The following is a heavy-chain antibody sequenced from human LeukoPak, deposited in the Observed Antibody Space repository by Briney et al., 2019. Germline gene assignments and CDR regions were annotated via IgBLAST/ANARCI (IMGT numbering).Heavy chain of an antibody. J-gene: IGHJ4*02. CDR1: CGSISSGGYY. Sequence: PSQTLSLTCTVSCGSISSGGYYWSWIRQHPGKGLEWIGYIYYSGSTYYTPSLKSRVTISVDTSKNQFSLKLSSVTAADTAVYYCAGSSYYYDSGGYYFEYWGQGTLVTVSS. D-gene: IGHD3-22*01. CDR2: IYYSGST. V-gene: IGHV4-31*03. CDR3: AGSSYYYDSGGYYFEY.